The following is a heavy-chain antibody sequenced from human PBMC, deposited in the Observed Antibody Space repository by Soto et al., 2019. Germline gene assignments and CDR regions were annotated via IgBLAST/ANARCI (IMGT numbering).Heavy chain of an antibody. CDR3: VHKGGGDRILDY. CDR2: IYWDDTK. D-gene: IGHD3-16*01. J-gene: IGHJ4*02. V-gene: IGHV2-5*02. CDR1: GFSLSTSGVG. Sequence: QITLKESGPMLVKPTQTLTLTCTFSGFSLSTSGVGVGWIRQPPGKALEWLALIYWDDTKEYSPSLESRLTIPKDTSKNQLVLTMTNMDPVDTATYYCVHKGGGDRILDYWGQGTLLTVSS.